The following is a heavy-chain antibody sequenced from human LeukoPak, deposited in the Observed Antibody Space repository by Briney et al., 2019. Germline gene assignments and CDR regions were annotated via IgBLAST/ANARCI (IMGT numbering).Heavy chain of an antibody. Sequence: PSETLSLTCTVSGGSISSYYWSWIRQPPGKGLEWIGYIYYSGSTNYNPSLKSRVTISVDTSKNQFSLKLSSVTAADTAVYYCARARGRRFGELSPFDYWGQGTLVTVSS. CDR1: GGSISSYY. D-gene: IGHD3-10*01. J-gene: IGHJ4*02. CDR2: IYYSGST. CDR3: ARARGRRFGELSPFDY. V-gene: IGHV4-59*01.